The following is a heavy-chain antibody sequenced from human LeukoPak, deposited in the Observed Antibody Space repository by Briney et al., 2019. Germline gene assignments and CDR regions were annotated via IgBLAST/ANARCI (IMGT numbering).Heavy chain of an antibody. CDR3: ARGGSGYYSIWTAGRGYYFDY. D-gene: IGHD3-22*01. Sequence: PSETLSLTCAVYGGSFSGYYWSWIRQPPGKGLEWIGEINHSGSTNYNPSLKSRVTISVDTSKNQFSLKLNSVTAADTAVYYCARGGSGYYSIWTAGRGYYFDYWGQGTLVTVSS. CDR1: GGSFSGYY. J-gene: IGHJ4*02. CDR2: INHSGST. V-gene: IGHV4-34*01.